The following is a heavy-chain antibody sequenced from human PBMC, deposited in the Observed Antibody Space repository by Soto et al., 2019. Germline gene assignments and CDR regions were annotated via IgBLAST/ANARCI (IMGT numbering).Heavy chain of an antibody. J-gene: IGHJ6*02. V-gene: IGHV4-34*01. CDR2: INHSGST. CDR3: ARVPQVRYFDWLFYYYGMDV. D-gene: IGHD3-9*01. CDR1: GGSFSGYY. Sequence: SETLSLTCAVYGGSFSGYYWSWIRQPPGKGLEWIGEINHSGSTNYNPSLKSRVTISVDTSKNQFSLKLSSVTAADTAVYYCARVPQVRYFDWLFYYYGMDVWGQGTTVT.